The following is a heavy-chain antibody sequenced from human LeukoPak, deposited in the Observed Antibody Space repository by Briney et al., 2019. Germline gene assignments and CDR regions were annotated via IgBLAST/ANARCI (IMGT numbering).Heavy chain of an antibody. Sequence: PGGSLRLSCAASGFTFSTYEMNWVRQAPGKGLEWVSYISGSGSTTYYADSVRGRFTISRDNAKNSLYLQMNSLRAEDTAVYYCTRCLGFWSGYRAFEIWGQGTVVTVS. V-gene: IGHV3-48*03. J-gene: IGHJ3*02. CDR2: ISGSGSTT. D-gene: IGHD3-3*01. CDR3: TRCLGFWSGYRAFEI. CDR1: GFTFSTYE.